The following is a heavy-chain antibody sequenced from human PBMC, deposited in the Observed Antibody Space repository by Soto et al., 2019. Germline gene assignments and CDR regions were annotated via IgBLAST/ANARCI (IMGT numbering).Heavy chain of an antibody. D-gene: IGHD1-26*01. Sequence: PVESLTISCKVSGYSFTSYWIVWVLQMPGKGLEWMGIIYPGDSDTRYSPSFQCQVTISADKSISTAYLQWSSLKASDTAMYYCARHMGDRAFDFDYWGQGTMVTVSS. CDR3: ARHMGDRAFDFDY. V-gene: IGHV5-51*01. CDR1: GYSFTSYW. J-gene: IGHJ4*02. CDR2: IYPGDSDT.